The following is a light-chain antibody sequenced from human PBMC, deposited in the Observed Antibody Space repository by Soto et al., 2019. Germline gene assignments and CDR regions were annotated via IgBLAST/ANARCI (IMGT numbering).Light chain of an antibody. CDR1: SSNIGAGYD. V-gene: IGLV1-40*01. CDR3: QSYDSSLSARYV. CDR2: GNS. J-gene: IGLJ1*01. Sequence: QPPSVSGAPGQRVTISCTGSSSNIGAGYDVHWYQQLPGTAPKLLIYGNSNRPSGVPDRFSGSKSGTSASLAITGLQAEDEADYYCQSYDSSLSARYVFGTGTRSPS.